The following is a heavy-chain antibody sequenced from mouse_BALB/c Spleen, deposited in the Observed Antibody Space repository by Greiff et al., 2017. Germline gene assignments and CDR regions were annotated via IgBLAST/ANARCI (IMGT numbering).Heavy chain of an antibody. Sequence: VKLVESGPGLVQPSQSLSITCTVSGFSLTSYGVHWVRQSPGKGLEWLGVIWSGGSTDYNAAFISRLSISKDNSKSQVFFKMNSLQANDTAIYYCASVKIYDGHYYAMDYWGQGTSVTVSS. D-gene: IGHD2-3*01. CDR1: GFSLTSYG. CDR2: IWSGGST. J-gene: IGHJ4*01. CDR3: ASVKIYDGHYYAMDY. V-gene: IGHV2-2*02.